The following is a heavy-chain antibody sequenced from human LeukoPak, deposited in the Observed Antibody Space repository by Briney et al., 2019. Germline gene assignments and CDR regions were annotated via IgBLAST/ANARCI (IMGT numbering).Heavy chain of an antibody. D-gene: IGHD2-15*01. J-gene: IGHJ4*02. V-gene: IGHV3-7*03. CDR3: TTDTWYSAGH. CDR2: IKKDGSEK. Sequence: GGSLRLSCTASGFIFSGSWMAWIRQAPGKELEWVAIIKKDGSEKYYVDSMKGRFAISRDNAKNSLFLQMNSLRAEDTAIYYCTTDTWYSAGHWGQGTLVTVSS. CDR1: GFIFSGSW.